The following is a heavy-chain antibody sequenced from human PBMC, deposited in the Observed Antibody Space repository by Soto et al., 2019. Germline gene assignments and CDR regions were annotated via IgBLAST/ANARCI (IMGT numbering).Heavy chain of an antibody. CDR2: IYSTSRGT. CDR1: GFSFTNYA. V-gene: IGHV3-23*03. Sequence: EVQLLESGGGLVEPGGSLRLSCVGSGFSFTNYAMNWVRQAPGKGLEWVAIIYSTSRGTDYADSVKGRFTISRDISTNTLYLQMNSLRAEDTAVYYCAKDLQSYTFVWGQGTTVTVSS. J-gene: IGHJ6*02. CDR3: AKDLQSYTFV. D-gene: IGHD1-26*01.